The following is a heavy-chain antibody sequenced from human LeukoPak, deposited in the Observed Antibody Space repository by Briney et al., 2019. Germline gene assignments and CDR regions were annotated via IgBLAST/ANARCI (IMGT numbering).Heavy chain of an antibody. J-gene: IGHJ4*02. D-gene: IGHD6-6*01. Sequence: SVKVSCKAYGYTFTGYYMHWVRQAPGQGLEWMGWINPIFGTANYAQKFQGRVTITADESTITAYMELSSLRSEETAVYYCARAEYSSSSDYWGQGTLVTVSS. V-gene: IGHV1-69*13. CDR1: GYTFTGYY. CDR2: INPIFGTA. CDR3: ARAEYSSSSDY.